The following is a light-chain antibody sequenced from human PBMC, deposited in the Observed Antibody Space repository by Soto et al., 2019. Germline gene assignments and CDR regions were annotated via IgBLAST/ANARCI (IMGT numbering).Light chain of an antibody. J-gene: IGLJ3*02. CDR1: SSDVGSYNR. Sequence: QSALTQPPSVSGAPGQSVTISCTGTSSDVGSYNRVSWYQQPPGTAPKLMIYEVSNRPSGVPDRFSGSKSGNTASLTISGLQAEDDADYYCSLYTSSSSSWVFGGGTKLTVL. V-gene: IGLV2-18*01. CDR2: EVS. CDR3: SLYTSSSSSWV.